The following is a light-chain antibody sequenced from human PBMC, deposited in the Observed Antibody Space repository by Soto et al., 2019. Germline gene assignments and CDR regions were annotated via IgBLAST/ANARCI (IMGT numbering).Light chain of an antibody. CDR2: EVS. CDR1: SSDVGSYNL. CDR3: CTYAGSSTFV. J-gene: IGLJ2*01. Sequence: QSALTQPASVSGSPGQSITISCTGTSSDVGSYNLVSWYQQHPGKAPKLMISEVSKRPSGVSNRFSGSKSGNTASLAISGLQAEDEADYYCCTYAGSSTFVFGGGTKLTVL. V-gene: IGLV2-23*02.